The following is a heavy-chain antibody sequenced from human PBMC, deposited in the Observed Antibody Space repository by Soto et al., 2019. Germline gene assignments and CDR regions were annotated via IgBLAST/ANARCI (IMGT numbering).Heavy chain of an antibody. V-gene: IGHV1-18*01. CDR2: ISTYNGDT. Sequence: ASVKVSCKASGYTFSTSGMSWLRQAPGQGLEWMGWISTYNGDTNDAPKFQDRVTMTSDTSTSTVYMELRSLRSDDTAVYYCARAGAATYYYYGMDVWG. D-gene: IGHD2-15*01. J-gene: IGHJ6*02. CDR1: GYTFSTSG. CDR3: ARAGAATYYYYGMDV.